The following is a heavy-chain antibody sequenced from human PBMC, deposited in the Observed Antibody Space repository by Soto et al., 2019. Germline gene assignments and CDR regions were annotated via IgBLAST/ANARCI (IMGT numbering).Heavy chain of an antibody. Sequence: ASVKVSCKASGYTFTGYCMHWVRQAPGQGLEWMGWINPNSGGTNYAQKIQGWVTMTRDTSISTAYIELSRLRSDDTAVYYCARSATMVRGVIIPVHFDYWGQGTLVTVSS. V-gene: IGHV1-2*04. J-gene: IGHJ4*02. CDR3: ARSATMVRGVIIPVHFDY. CDR2: INPNSGGT. D-gene: IGHD3-10*01. CDR1: GYTFTGYC.